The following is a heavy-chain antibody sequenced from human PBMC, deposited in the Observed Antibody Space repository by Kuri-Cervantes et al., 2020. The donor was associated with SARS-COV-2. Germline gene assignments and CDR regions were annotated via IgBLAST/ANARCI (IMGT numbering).Heavy chain of an antibody. Sequence: GGSLRLSCTASGFIFSDYYMTWIRQAPGKGLEWVSVIYSGGSTYYADSVKGRFTISRDNSKNTLYLQMNSLRAEDTAVYYCARSSIPGLSPHYSNLFFDYWGQGTLVTVSS. J-gene: IGHJ4*02. CDR2: IYSGGST. V-gene: IGHV3-66*02. CDR1: GFIFSDYY. CDR3: ARSSIPGLSPHYSNLFFDY. D-gene: IGHD4-11*01.